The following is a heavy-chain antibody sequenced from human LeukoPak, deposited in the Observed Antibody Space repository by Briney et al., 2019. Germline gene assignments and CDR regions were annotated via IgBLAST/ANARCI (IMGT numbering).Heavy chain of an antibody. CDR3: AKTGSAVAGPLDY. J-gene: IGHJ4*02. Sequence: GGSLRLSCAASGFAFSSQDMGWVRQAPGKGLEWVSAISDSGGRTYYADSVRGRFTISRDNSKNMLFLQMNSLRAEDTAVYYCAKTGSAVAGPLDYWGQGTLVTASS. CDR1: GFAFSSQD. D-gene: IGHD6-19*01. CDR2: ISDSGGRT. V-gene: IGHV3-23*01.